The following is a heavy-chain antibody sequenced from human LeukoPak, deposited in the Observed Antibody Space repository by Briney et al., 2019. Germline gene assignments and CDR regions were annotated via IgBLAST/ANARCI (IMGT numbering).Heavy chain of an antibody. CDR3: ARTYYGSGSYYVDP. J-gene: IGHJ5*02. V-gene: IGHV1-18*01. Sequence: ASVKVSCKASGYSFNSYGISWVRQAPGQGLEWMGWISAYNGNTNYAQKLQGRVTMTTDTSTSTAYMELRSLRSDDTAVYYCARTYYGSGSYYVDPWGQGTLVTVSS. CDR1: GYSFNSYG. D-gene: IGHD3-10*01. CDR2: ISAYNGNT.